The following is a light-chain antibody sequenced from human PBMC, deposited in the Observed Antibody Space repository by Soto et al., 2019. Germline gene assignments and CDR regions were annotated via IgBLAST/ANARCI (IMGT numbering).Light chain of an antibody. CDR3: QQYNDWPLT. CDR2: GAF. CDR1: QSVRSN. V-gene: IGKV3-15*01. Sequence: EIVMTQSPVTLSVSPGEGANLSCMASQSVRSNLAMYQQTPGQAPSLLIYGAFTRATGIPTRFSGTGSGTEFTLTISSLQSEDFALYYCQQYNDWPLTFGQGTKVDI. J-gene: IGKJ1*01.